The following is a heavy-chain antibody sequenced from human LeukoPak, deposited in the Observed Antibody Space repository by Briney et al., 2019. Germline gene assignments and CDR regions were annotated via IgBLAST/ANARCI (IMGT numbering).Heavy chain of an antibody. CDR1: GFTFSNAW. D-gene: IGHD6-13*01. CDR2: IKSKTDGGTT. CDR3: TTASSSWYSRDY. Sequence: GGSLRLSCAASGFTFSNAWMSWVRQPPGRGLEWVGRIKSKTDGGTTDYAAPVKGRFTISRDDSKNTLYLQMNSLKTEDTAVYYCTTASSSWYSRDYWGQGTLVTVSS. J-gene: IGHJ4*02. V-gene: IGHV3-15*01.